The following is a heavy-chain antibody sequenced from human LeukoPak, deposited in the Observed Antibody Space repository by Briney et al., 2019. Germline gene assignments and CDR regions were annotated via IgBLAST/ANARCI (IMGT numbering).Heavy chain of an antibody. CDR2: ISNSVST. J-gene: IGHJ4*02. CDR3: VATERWLQWDY. Sequence: KPSETLSLTCTVSGASISSYYWSWIQQPPGKGLEWIAFISNSVSTNYNPSLKSRVTISLDTSRKQLSLRLSSVIAADTAVYYCVATERWLQWDYWGQGTLVTVSS. V-gene: IGHV4-4*08. D-gene: IGHD5-24*01. CDR1: GASISSYY.